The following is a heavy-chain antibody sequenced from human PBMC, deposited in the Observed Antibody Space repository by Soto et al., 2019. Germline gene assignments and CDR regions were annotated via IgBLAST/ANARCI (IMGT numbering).Heavy chain of an antibody. J-gene: IGHJ6*03. Sequence: AASVKVSCKASGYTFTNYGITWVRQAPGQGLEWMGWISAYNGNTHYTQRLQGRVTMTTDTSTSTAYMELRGLRSDDTAVYYCARVRQLDGYFYYYMDVWGKGTTVTVSS. V-gene: IGHV1-18*01. CDR1: GYTFTNYG. CDR3: ARVRQLDGYFYYYMDV. D-gene: IGHD6-6*01. CDR2: ISAYNGNT.